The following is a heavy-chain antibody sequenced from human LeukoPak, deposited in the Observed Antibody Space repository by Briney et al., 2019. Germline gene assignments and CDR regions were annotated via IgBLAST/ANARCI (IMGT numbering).Heavy chain of an antibody. Sequence: GGSLRLSCAASGFTFSDYYMSWIRQAPGKGLEWVSYISSSGSTIYYADSVKGRFTISRDNAKNSLYLQMNSLRAEDTAVYYCAREGDAAAAGTWYFQHWGQGTLVTVSS. CDR2: ISSSGSTI. CDR3: AREGDAAAAGTWYFQH. V-gene: IGHV3-11*01. J-gene: IGHJ1*01. CDR1: GFTFSDYY. D-gene: IGHD6-13*01.